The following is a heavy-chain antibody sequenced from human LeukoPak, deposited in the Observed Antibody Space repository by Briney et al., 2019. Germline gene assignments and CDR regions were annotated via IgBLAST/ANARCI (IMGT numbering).Heavy chain of an antibody. CDR3: ARIPTNAVPAAHNGFDI. D-gene: IGHD2-2*01. J-gene: IGHJ3*02. CDR1: GFTVSSNY. V-gene: IGHV3-66*01. Sequence: GGSLRLSCAASGFTVSSNYMSWVRQAPGKGLEWVSVIYSGGSTYYADSVKGRFTISRDNSKNTLYLQMNSLRAEDTAVYYCARIPTNAVPAAHNGFDIWGQGTMLTVSS. CDR2: IYSGGST.